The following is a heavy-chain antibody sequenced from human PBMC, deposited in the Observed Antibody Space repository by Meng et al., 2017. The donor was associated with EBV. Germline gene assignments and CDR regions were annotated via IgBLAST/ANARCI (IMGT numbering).Heavy chain of an antibody. Sequence: QGQLVQSGAEVKQPGASVKVSRKASVSTFTGYYMHWVRQAPGQGLEWMGRINPNSGGTNYAQKFQGRVTMTRDTSISTAYMELSRLRSDDTAVYYCARVGIAVAGTGDYWGQGTLVTVSS. CDR1: VSTFTGYY. V-gene: IGHV1-2*06. CDR2: INPNSGGT. J-gene: IGHJ4*02. CDR3: ARVGIAVAGTGDY. D-gene: IGHD6-19*01.